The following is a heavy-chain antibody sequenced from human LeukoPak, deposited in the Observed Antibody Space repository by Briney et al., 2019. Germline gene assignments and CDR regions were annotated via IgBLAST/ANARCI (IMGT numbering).Heavy chain of an antibody. CDR3: PRDMRDTMIVVVITGFDP. Sequence: ASVKVSCKASGYTFTGYYMHWVRQAPGQGLEWMGWINPNSGGTNYAQKFQGRVTMTRDTYISTAYMELSRLRSDDTGVYYCPRDMRDTMIVVVITGFDPWGQGTLVTVSS. CDR1: GYTFTGYY. CDR2: INPNSGGT. V-gene: IGHV1-2*02. D-gene: IGHD3-22*01. J-gene: IGHJ5*02.